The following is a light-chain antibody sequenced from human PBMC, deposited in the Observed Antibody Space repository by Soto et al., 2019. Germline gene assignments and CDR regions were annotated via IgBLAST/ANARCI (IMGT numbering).Light chain of an antibody. V-gene: IGKV1-39*01. Sequence: DIQVTQSPSFLSASVGGRHTTNCRASQSIGKFLNWDQKKPGTAPNLLISAASSLQSGVPSRFSGTGSGTEFNLTSSSRQPEDFATYFCQQSYATPRTFGQGTKVDIK. CDR1: QSIGKF. J-gene: IGKJ1*01. CDR2: AAS. CDR3: QQSYATPRT.